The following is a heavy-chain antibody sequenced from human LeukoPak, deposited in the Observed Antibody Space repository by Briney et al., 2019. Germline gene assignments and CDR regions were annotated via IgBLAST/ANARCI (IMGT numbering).Heavy chain of an antibody. J-gene: IGHJ4*02. D-gene: IGHD4-17*01. V-gene: IGHV3-23*01. CDR3: AKADDSGALPRH. CDR2: ISGSGGST. CDR1: GFTFSSYG. Sequence: GGSLRLSCAASGFTFSSYGMHWVRQAPGKGLEWVSAISGSGGSTYYADSVKGRFTISRDNSKNTLYLQMNSLRAEDTAVYYCAKADDSGALPRHWGQGTLVTVSS.